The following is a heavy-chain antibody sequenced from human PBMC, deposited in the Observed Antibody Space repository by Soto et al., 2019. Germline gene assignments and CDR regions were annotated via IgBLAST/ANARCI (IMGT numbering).Heavy chain of an antibody. CDR1: GGSISSGTYF. J-gene: IGHJ4*02. V-gene: IGHV4-30-4*01. CDR3: ARDNGGNSEFGY. CDR2: IFYTGST. Sequence: LSLTCPVSGGSISSGTYFWSWVRQPPGKGLEWIGYIFYTGSTYYNPSLKSRVTISVDTSKNQFFLKLTSVTAADTAVYFCARDNGGNSEFGYWGQGTLVTVSS. D-gene: IGHD2-21*02.